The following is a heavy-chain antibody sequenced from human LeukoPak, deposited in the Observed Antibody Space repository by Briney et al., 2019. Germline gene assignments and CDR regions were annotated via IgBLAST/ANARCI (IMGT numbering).Heavy chain of an antibody. CDR3: ARAMPYGSGLDY. CDR2: IHTSGST. J-gene: IGHJ4*02. V-gene: IGHV4-4*07. D-gene: IGHD3-10*01. Sequence: SETLSLTCTVSGVSISSYYWSWMRQPAGKGLEWIGRIHTSGSTYYNPSLKSRVTISVDTSKNQFSLKLSSVTAADTAVYYCARAMPYGSGLDYWGQGTLVTVSS. CDR1: GVSISSYY.